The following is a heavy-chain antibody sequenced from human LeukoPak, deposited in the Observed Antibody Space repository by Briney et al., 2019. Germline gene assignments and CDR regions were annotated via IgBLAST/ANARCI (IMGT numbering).Heavy chain of an antibody. J-gene: IGHJ4*02. CDR1: GFTFSSYA. CDR3: AQSRGTKAVAL. Sequence: PGGSLRLSCAASGFTFSSYAMSWVRQAPGKGLEWVSIIYSGGSTYYADSVKGRFTISRDNSKNTLYLQMDSLRAEDTAIYYCAQSRGTKAVALWGQGTLVTVSS. CDR2: IYSGGST. V-gene: IGHV3-23*03. D-gene: IGHD6-19*01.